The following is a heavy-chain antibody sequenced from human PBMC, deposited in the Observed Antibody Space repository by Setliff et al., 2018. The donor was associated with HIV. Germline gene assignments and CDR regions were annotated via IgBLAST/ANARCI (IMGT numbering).Heavy chain of an antibody. CDR2: IYYTGSP. CDR3: ARPHSGRGGGAYFDP. J-gene: IGHJ5*02. D-gene: IGHD6-19*01. Sequence: SETLSLTCTVSGDSFSGTSYYWGWVRQPPGKGLEWIGGIYYTGSPFYNPSLKSRVTISVDASKNQFSLKLRSVTAADTAVYHCARPHSGRGGGAYFDPWGQGILVTVSS. V-gene: IGHV4-39*01. CDR1: GDSFSGTSYY.